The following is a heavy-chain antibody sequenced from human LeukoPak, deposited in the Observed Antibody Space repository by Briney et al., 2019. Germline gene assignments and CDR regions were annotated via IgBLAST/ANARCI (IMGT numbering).Heavy chain of an antibody. V-gene: IGHV4-34*01. CDR1: GGSFSGYY. CDR3: ARGTNCTNGVCYTFDY. CDR2: INHSGST. Sequence: PSETLSLTCTVYGGSFSGYYWSWIRQPPGKELEWIGEINHSGSTNYNPSLKSRVTISVDTSKNQFSLKLSSVTAADTAVYYCARGTNCTNGVCYTFDYWGQGTLVTVSS. J-gene: IGHJ4*02. D-gene: IGHD2-8*01.